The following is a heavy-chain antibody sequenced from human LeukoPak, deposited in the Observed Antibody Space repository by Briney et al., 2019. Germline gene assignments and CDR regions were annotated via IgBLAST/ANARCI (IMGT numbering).Heavy chain of an antibody. J-gene: IGHJ4*02. CDR1: GGSISSSSYY. D-gene: IGHD4-17*01. CDR3: ARSFTVTTGLDY. V-gene: IGHV4-39*07. Sequence: SETLSLTCTVSGGSISSSSYYWGWIRQPPGKGLEWIGSIYYSGSTYYNPSLKSRVTISVDTSKNQFSLKLSSVTAADTAVYYCARSFTVTTGLDYWGQGTLVTVSS. CDR2: IYYSGST.